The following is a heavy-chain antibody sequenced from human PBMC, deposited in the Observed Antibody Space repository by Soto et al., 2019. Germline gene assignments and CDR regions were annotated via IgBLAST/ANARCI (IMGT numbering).Heavy chain of an antibody. CDR2: INHSGRV. J-gene: IGHJ5*01. D-gene: IGHD3-22*01. Sequence: QVQLQQWGAGLLKPSETLSLTCAVYGGSFIGHSWTWIRQSPGKGLEWIGDINHSGRVNYSPSLKSRVTISLDTSKNQFSLTLSAVTAADTAMYYCSTRAYDTNGYYRFDPWGQGTLVTVSS. V-gene: IGHV4-34*01. CDR1: GGSFIGHS. CDR3: STRAYDTNGYYRFDP.